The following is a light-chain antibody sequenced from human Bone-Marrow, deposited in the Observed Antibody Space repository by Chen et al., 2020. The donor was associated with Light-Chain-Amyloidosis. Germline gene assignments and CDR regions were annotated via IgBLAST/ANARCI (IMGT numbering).Light chain of an antibody. CDR1: RNINNY. CDR2: AAS. J-gene: IGKJ2*04. Sequence: DIQMTQSPSSLSASVGDTVTITCRASRNINNYLHWYQQRPGKAPKVLIYAASSLQSGVPSRFSGSGSGTDCTLTITSLQPEDFVTSYCQQTDSPMSSFGQGTQVKIK. V-gene: IGKV1-39*01. CDR3: QQTDSPMSS.